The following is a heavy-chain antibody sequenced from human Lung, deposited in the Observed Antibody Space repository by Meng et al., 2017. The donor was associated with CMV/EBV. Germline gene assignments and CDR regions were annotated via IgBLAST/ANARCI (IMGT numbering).Heavy chain of an antibody. Sequence: LTCAASGFTFSSYSMNWVRQAPGKGLEWVSSISSSSSYIYYADSVKGRFTISRDNAKNSLYLQMNSLRAEDTAVYYCARDSSSSYYYYGMDVWGQGTTVTVSS. V-gene: IGHV3-21*01. CDR1: GFTFSSYS. J-gene: IGHJ6*02. D-gene: IGHD6-6*01. CDR3: ARDSSSSYYYYGMDV. CDR2: ISSSSSYI.